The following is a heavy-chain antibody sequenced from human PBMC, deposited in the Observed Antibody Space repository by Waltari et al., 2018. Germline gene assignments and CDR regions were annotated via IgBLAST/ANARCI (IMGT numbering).Heavy chain of an antibody. V-gene: IGHV3-15*01. CDR3: TTDPDSSSSGGFDF. CDR2: IKSRVDGETA. D-gene: IGHD3-22*01. Sequence: ELQLVEAGGGLAKPGGSLKFSCTASGFILADGWMSWVRPAPGGGLEWVGRIKSRVDGETAEYAAPVKGRFTISRDDSKNTLYLHMDSLKTEDTAVYFCTTDPDSSSSGGFDFWGQGALVTVSS. CDR1: GFILADGW. J-gene: IGHJ4*02.